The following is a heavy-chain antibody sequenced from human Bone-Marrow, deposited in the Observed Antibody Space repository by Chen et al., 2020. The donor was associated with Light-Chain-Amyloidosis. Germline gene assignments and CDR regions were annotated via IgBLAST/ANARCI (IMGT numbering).Heavy chain of an antibody. Sequence: EVQLEQSGPEVKKPGESLKHPCKGSGYTFPNYWIGWVRQLPGKGLEWMGVIYPDDSDARYSPSFEGQVTISADKSITTAYLQWRSLKASDTAMYYCARRRDGYNFDYWGQGTLVTVSS. D-gene: IGHD5-12*01. CDR1: GYTFPNYW. CDR2: IYPDDSDA. V-gene: IGHV5-51*01. CDR3: ARRRDGYNFDY. J-gene: IGHJ4*02.